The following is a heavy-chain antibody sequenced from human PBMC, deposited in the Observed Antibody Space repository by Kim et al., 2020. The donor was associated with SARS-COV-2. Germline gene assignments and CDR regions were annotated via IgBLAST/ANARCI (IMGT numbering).Heavy chain of an antibody. V-gene: IGHV4-31*03. Sequence: SETLSLTCTVSGGSISSGGYYWSWIRQHPGKGLEWIGYIYYSGSTYYNPSLKSRVTISVDTSKNQFSLKLSSVTAADTAVYYCARERDGYKGDAFDIWGQGTMVTVSS. D-gene: IGHD5-12*01. J-gene: IGHJ3*02. CDR2: IYYSGST. CDR3: ARERDGYKGDAFDI. CDR1: GGSISSGGYY.